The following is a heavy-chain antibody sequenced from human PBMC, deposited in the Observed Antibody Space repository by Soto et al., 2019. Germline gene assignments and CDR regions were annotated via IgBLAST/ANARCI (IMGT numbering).Heavy chain of an antibody. V-gene: IGHV1-46*03. CDR2: FTPRGDDI. D-gene: IGHD1-7*01. CDR1: GYTSINYC. CDR3: LSDEGGTYSGFDY. Sequence: QVQLVQSGAEVKKPGASVQVSCKASGYTSINYCMYWVRQAPGQGLEWMGRFTPRGDDITYAQKLQGILTMTRATSASSINMELSRLRYEDTAVYYCLSDEGGTYSGFDYWGQGTLVTVCS. J-gene: IGHJ4*02.